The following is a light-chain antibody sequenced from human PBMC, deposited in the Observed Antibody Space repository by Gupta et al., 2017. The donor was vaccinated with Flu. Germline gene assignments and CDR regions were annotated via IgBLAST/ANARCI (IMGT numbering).Light chain of an antibody. V-gene: IGLV3-1*01. CDR1: KWGDKY. J-gene: IGLJ3*02. Sequence: SYELTQPPSVSVSPGQTASITCSGDKWGDKYACCYQQKPGQSTVLVIYQDSKRPSGLPERFPGSNSGNTATLTISGTQAMDEADYYCQAWDSSTVNWVFGGGTKLTVL. CDR2: QDS. CDR3: QAWDSSTVNWV.